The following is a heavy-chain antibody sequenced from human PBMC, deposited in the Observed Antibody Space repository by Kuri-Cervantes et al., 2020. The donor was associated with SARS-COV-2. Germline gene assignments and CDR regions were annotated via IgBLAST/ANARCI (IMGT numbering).Heavy chain of an antibody. Sequence: SETLSLTCAVSDDSISRGYYWGWIRQSPGKGLEWIGSIYHSGSIFYNPSLKSRVTILLDTSKNQFSLKLASVTAADTAVYYCARALTGEVDDYWGQGTLVTVSS. D-gene: IGHD3-10*01. CDR1: DDSISRGYY. CDR3: ARALTGEVDDY. V-gene: IGHV4-38-2*01. J-gene: IGHJ4*02. CDR2: IYHSGSI.